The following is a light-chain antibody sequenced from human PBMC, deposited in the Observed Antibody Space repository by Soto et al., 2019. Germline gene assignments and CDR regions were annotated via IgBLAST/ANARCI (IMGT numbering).Light chain of an antibody. CDR1: QSLLYSSNNRNS. V-gene: IGKV4-1*01. CDR3: QQYYSTPWT. Sequence: DIVMTQTPDSLAVSLGERATINCKSSQSLLYSSNNRNSLAWYQQKPGQSPRLLIYWASTRESGVPDRFSGSGSGTDFTLSGSGTDFTLTISSLQAEDVAVYYCQQYYSTPWTFGQGTKVEIK. CDR2: WAS. J-gene: IGKJ1*01.